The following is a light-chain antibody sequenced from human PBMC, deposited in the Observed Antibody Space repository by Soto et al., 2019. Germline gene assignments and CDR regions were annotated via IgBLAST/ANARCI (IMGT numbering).Light chain of an antibody. CDR1: SSNIGNNY. V-gene: IGLV1-47*02. J-gene: IGLJ2*01. Sequence: QSVLTQSPSVSAAPGQKVTISCSGSSSNIGNNYVSWYQQLPGTAPKLLIYSNNERPSGVPDRFSGSKSGTSASLAISGLRSEDEANYYCAAWDDSLSGVLFGGGTKLTVL. CDR3: AAWDDSLSGVL. CDR2: SNN.